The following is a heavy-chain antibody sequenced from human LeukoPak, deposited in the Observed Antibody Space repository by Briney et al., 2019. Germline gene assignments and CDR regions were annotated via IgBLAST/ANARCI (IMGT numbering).Heavy chain of an antibody. CDR1: EFTFSSYS. V-gene: IGHV3-30*03. J-gene: IGHJ5*02. CDR2: ISYDGSNK. D-gene: IGHD6-19*01. CDR3: ATRESRFIAVAGTWFDP. Sequence: GGSLRLSCAASEFTFSSYSMNWVRQAPGKGLEWVAVISYDGSNKYYADSVKGRFTISRDNSKNTLYLQMNSLRAEDTAVYYCATRESRFIAVAGTWFDPWGQGTLVTVSS.